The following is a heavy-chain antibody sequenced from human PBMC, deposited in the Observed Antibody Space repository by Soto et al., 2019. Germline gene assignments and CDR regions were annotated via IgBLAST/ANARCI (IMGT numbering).Heavy chain of an antibody. Sequence: SETLSLTCAVYGGSFSGYYWSWIRQPPGKGLEWIGEINHSGSTNYNPSLKSRVTISVDTSKNQFSLKLSSVTAADTAVYYCARGGIAARQSLWYWGQGTLVTVSS. CDR2: INHSGST. J-gene: IGHJ4*02. CDR1: GGSFSGYY. V-gene: IGHV4-34*01. CDR3: ARGGIAARQSLWY. D-gene: IGHD6-6*01.